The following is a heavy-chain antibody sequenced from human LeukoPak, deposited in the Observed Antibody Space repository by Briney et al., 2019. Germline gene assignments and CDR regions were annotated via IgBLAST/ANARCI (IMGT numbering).Heavy chain of an antibody. V-gene: IGHV3-21*01. CDR2: ISSSSSYI. Sequence: GGSLRLSCAASGFTFSSYSKNWVRQAPGKGLEWVSSISSSSSYIYYADSVKGRFTISRDNAKNSLYLQMNSLRAEDTAVYYCARGRYDFWSGYPDDAFDIWGQGTMVTVSS. CDR1: GFTFSSYS. D-gene: IGHD3-3*01. J-gene: IGHJ3*02. CDR3: ARGRYDFWSGYPDDAFDI.